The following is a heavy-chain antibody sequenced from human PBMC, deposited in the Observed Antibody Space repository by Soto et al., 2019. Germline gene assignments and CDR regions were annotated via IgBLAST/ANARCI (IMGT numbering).Heavy chain of an antibody. Sequence: PGESLKISCKGSGYIFGSYWLGWLRQMPGKGLELMGIIYPGDSDTKYSPSFQGQVTISAAKSISTAYLQWTRLKASDTAMYYCARYCSGGSCCRPSYYFGYWGRGSLFTIAS. CDR2: IYPGDSDT. V-gene: IGHV5-51*01. D-gene: IGHD2-15*01. J-gene: IGHJ4*02. CDR1: GYIFGSYW. CDR3: ARYCSGGSCCRPSYYFGY.